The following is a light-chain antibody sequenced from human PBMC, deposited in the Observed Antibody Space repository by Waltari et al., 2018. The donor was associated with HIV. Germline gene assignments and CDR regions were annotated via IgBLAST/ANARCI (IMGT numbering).Light chain of an antibody. CDR2: WAS. CDR1: PSVFYRPNSKYY. V-gene: IGKV4-1*01. J-gene: IGKJ1*01. CDR3: QQYYSPPPT. Sequence: DVVMTQSPDALAVSLGERATINCKSTPSVFYRPNSKYYIAWYQQRPGQAPKLLIYWASTRESGVSARFSGSGSGTNFTLTINSLQAEDVAVYYCQQYYSPPPTFGQGTKVEIK.